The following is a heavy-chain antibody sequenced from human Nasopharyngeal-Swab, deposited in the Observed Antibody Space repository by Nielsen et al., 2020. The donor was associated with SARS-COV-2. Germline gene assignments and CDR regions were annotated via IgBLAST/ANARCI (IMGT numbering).Heavy chain of an antibody. CDR2: INAGNGNT. V-gene: IGHV1-3*01. Sequence: GESLKISCAASGYTFTSYAMHWVRQAPGQRLEWMGWINAGNGNTKYSQKFQGRVTITRDTSASTAYMELSSLRSEDTAVYYCARVLDDYVWGSFNYWGQGTLVTVSS. D-gene: IGHD3-16*01. CDR1: GYTFTSYA. J-gene: IGHJ4*02. CDR3: ARVLDDYVWGSFNY.